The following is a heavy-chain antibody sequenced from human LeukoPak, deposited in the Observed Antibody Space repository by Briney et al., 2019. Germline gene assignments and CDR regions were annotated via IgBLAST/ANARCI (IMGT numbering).Heavy chain of an antibody. V-gene: IGHV3-21*01. Sequence: GGSLRLSCTASGFTSSIYRMSWVREAPGRGLEWFTSITNTGSDKYYAHSLKARFTKYRDNAKNSLYLQLNSLRVEDTAVYYCARDDLPEYYMDVWGQGTTVTVSS. CDR3: ARDDLPEYYMDV. CDR1: GFTSSIYR. CDR2: ITNTGSDK. J-gene: IGHJ6*03.